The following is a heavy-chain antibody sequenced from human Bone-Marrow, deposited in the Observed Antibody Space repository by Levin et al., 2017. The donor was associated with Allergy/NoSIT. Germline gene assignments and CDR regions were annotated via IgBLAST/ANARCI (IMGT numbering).Heavy chain of an antibody. V-gene: IGHV3-30-3*01. Sequence: GGSLRLSCAASGFTFSSYAMHWVRQAPGKGLEWVAVISYDGSNKYYADSVKGRFTISRDNSKNTLYLQMNSLRAEDTAVYYCARDLPYYGSGSSHDYWGQGTLVTVSS. CDR1: GFTFSSYA. CDR3: ARDLPYYGSGSSHDY. CDR2: ISYDGSNK. J-gene: IGHJ4*02. D-gene: IGHD3-10*01.